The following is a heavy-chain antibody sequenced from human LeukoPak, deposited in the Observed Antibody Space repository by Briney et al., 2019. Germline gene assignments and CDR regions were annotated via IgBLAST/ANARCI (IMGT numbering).Heavy chain of an antibody. V-gene: IGHV4-4*07. Sequence: SETLSLTCTVSGGSISSYYWSWIRQPAGKGLEWIGRIYTSGSTNYNPSLKSRVTMSVDTSKNQFSLNLKSVTPEDTAVYYCARNLIPEQLVMNFWGQGTLVTVSS. J-gene: IGHJ4*02. CDR3: ARNLIPEQLVMNF. CDR1: GGSISSYY. D-gene: IGHD6-13*01. CDR2: IYTSGST.